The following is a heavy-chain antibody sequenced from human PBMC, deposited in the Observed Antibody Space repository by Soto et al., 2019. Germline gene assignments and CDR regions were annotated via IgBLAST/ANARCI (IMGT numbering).Heavy chain of an antibody. Sequence: EGQLVESGGGLVQPGRSLRLSCAGSGFYFDDYAMHWVRQAPGKGLEWVAGISWRSGGIGYADAVKGRFTISRDNTKKSLHIHMNNVKLEDTALYYCAKGDSSTWVQDFGMDVWGQGTKVTVSS. CDR1: GFYFDDYA. CDR2: ISWRSGGI. CDR3: AKGDSSTWVQDFGMDV. D-gene: IGHD2-2*01. J-gene: IGHJ6*02. V-gene: IGHV3-9*01.